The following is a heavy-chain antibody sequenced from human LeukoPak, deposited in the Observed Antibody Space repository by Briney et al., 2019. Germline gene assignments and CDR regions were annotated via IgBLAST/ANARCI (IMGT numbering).Heavy chain of an antibody. CDR1: GGSFSDYY. CDR3: ARGEGAVAGRGWPYYFHYYVDV. V-gene: IGHV4-34*01. D-gene: IGHD6-19*01. J-gene: IGHJ6*03. Sequence: PSETLSLTCVVYGGSFSDYYWSWIRQPPGKGLEWIGEINHSGSTKYNPSLKSRVTISVHTSKNQFSLKLSSVTAADTAVYYCARGEGAVAGRGWPYYFHYYVDVWGKGATVTVSS. CDR2: INHSGST.